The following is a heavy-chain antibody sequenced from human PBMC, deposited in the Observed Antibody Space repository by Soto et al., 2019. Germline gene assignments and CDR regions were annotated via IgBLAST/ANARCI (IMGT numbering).Heavy chain of an antibody. CDR1: GFTFRNHW. D-gene: IGHD6-6*01. J-gene: IGHJ3*01. CDR2: IKTDGSYT. V-gene: IGHV3-74*01. CDR3: ARPRSKSSSGFDL. Sequence: EDQLVESGGGLVQPGGSLRHSCAASGFTFRNHWMHWVRQAPGQGPEGVSRIKTDGSYTDYADSVKGRFTISRDNAGNTLYLQMNSLTVEDTAMYYCARPRSKSSSGFDLWGQGTMVTVSS.